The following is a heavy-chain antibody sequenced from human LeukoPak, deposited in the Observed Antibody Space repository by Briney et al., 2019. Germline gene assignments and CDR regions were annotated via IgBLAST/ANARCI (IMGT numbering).Heavy chain of an antibody. Sequence: PSETLSLTCTVSGGSISSYYWSWIRQPAGKGLEWIGRIYTSGSTNYNPSLKSRVTMSVDTSKNQFSLKLSSVTAADTAVYYCARDLTIAAAGTADYWGQGTLVTVSS. CDR1: GGSISSYY. V-gene: IGHV4-4*07. CDR2: IYTSGST. D-gene: IGHD6-13*01. CDR3: ARDLTIAAAGTADY. J-gene: IGHJ4*02.